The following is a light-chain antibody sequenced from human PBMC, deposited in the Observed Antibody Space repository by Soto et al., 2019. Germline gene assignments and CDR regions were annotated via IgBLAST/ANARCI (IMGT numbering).Light chain of an antibody. Sequence: DIQMTQSPSTLSASVGDRVTITCRASQTIYRWLAWYQQKPGKAPNLLIYDASSLERGVPSRFSGSGSGTEFTLTISSLQPDDLATYYCQQYNSYSWTFGQGTKVGIK. V-gene: IGKV1-5*01. CDR3: QQYNSYSWT. J-gene: IGKJ1*01. CDR2: DAS. CDR1: QTIYRW.